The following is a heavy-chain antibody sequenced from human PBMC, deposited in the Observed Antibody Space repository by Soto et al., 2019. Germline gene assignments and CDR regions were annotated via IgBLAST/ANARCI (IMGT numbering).Heavy chain of an antibody. CDR3: TTDSDGSYYYDSSGYYLFDY. Sequence: GGSLRLSCAASGFTFSNAWMNWVRQAPGKGLEWVGRIKSKTEGGAKDYAAPVKGRFTISRDDSKNTLYLQMNSLKTEDTAEYYCTTDSDGSYYYDSSGYYLFDYWGQGTLVTVSS. D-gene: IGHD3-22*01. V-gene: IGHV3-15*07. CDR2: IKSKTEGGAK. J-gene: IGHJ4*02. CDR1: GFTFSNAW.